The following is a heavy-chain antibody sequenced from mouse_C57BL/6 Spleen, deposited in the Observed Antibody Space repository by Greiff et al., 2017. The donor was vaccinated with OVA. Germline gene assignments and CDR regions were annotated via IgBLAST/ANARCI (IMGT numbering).Heavy chain of an antibody. CDR2: INPNNGGT. J-gene: IGHJ2*01. D-gene: IGHD1-1*01. CDR3: APFYYGSSSFDY. V-gene: IGHV1-26*01. Sequence: VQLQQSGPELVKPGASVKISCKASGYTFTDYYMNWVKQSHGKSLEWIGDINPNNGGTSYNQKFKGKATLTVDKSSSTAYMELRSLTSEDSAVYYCAPFYYGSSSFDYWGQGTTLTVSS. CDR1: GYTFTDYY.